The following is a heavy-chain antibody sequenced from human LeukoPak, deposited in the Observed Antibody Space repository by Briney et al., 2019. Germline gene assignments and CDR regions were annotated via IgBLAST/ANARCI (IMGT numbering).Heavy chain of an antibody. V-gene: IGHV4-59*08. CDR3: ARATGYCSGGSCPHYYYYGMDV. Sequence: SETLSLTCTASGGSISSYYWSWIRQPPGKGLEWIGYIYYSGSTNYNPSLKSRVTISVDTSKNQFSLKLSSVTAADTAVYYCARATGYCSGGSCPHYYYYGMDVWGQGTTVTVSS. J-gene: IGHJ6*02. CDR2: IYYSGST. D-gene: IGHD2-15*01. CDR1: GGSISSYY.